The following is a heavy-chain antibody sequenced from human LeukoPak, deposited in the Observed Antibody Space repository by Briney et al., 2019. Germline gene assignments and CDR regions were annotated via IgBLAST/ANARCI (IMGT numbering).Heavy chain of an antibody. D-gene: IGHD1-26*01. V-gene: IGHV4-4*02. J-gene: IGHJ4*02. CDR3: ARLAFGGYYWGGGDIDY. CDR2: IYHSGST. CDR1: GGSISSSNW. Sequence: PSGTLSLTCAVSGGSISSSNWWSWVRQPPGKGLEWIGEIYHSGSTNYNPSLKSRVTISVDTSKNQFSLKLSSVTAADTAVYYCARLAFGGYYWGGGDIDYWGQGTLVTVSS.